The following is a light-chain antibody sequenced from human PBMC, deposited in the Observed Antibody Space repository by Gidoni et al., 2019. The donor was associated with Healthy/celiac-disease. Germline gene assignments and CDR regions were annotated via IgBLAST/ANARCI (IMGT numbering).Light chain of an antibody. CDR3: QQYYSYPSCS. J-gene: IGKJ2*04. CDR2: AAS. Sequence: AIRLTQSPSSFSAYTGDRVTTTCRASQGISSYLAWYQQTPGNAPKLLIYAASTLQSGVPSRFSGSGSGTYFTLTISCLQSEDFATYYCQQYYSYPSCSFGQGTKLEIK. CDR1: QGISSY. V-gene: IGKV1-8*01.